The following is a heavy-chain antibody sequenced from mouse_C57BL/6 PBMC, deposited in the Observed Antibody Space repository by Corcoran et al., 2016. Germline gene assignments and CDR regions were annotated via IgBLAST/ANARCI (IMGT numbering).Heavy chain of an antibody. Sequence: QVQLQQSGAELVKPGASVKISCKASGYAFSSYWMNWVKQRPGKGLERIGQIYPGDGDTNYNGKFKGKATLTADKSSSTAYMQLSSLTSEDSAVYFCARGGAGAWFAYWGQGTLVTVSA. CDR2: IYPGDGDT. CDR1: GYAFSSYW. D-gene: IGHD3-3*01. J-gene: IGHJ3*01. CDR3: ARGGAGAWFAY. V-gene: IGHV1-80*01.